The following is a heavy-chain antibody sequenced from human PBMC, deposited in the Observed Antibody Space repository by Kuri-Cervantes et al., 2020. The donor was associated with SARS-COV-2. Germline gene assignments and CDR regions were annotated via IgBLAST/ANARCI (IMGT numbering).Heavy chain of an antibody. V-gene: IGHV3-9*03. CDR2: ISWNSGSI. CDR1: GFTFDDYA. CDR3: ARVGVATGGFWFDP. Sequence: GGSLRLSCAASGFTFDDYAMHWVRQAPGKGLEWVSGISWNSGSIGYADSVKGRFTISRDNAKNSLYLQMNSLRAEDMALYYCARVGVATGGFWFDPWGQGTLVTVSS. J-gene: IGHJ5*02. D-gene: IGHD7-27*01.